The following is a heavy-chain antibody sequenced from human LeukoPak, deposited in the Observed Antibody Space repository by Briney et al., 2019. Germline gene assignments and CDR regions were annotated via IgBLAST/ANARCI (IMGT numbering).Heavy chain of an antibody. V-gene: IGHV3-23*01. D-gene: IGHD3-10*01. CDR3: AKVTYGSGTYGAFDY. J-gene: IGHJ4*02. Sequence: GGSLRLSCAASGFTFSSYAMNWVRQAPGKGLEWVSGISGSGDSTYYADSVKGRFTISRGNSKNTLYLQMNSLRAEDTAVYYCAKVTYGSGTYGAFDYWGQGTLVTVSS. CDR1: GFTFSSYA. CDR2: ISGSGDST.